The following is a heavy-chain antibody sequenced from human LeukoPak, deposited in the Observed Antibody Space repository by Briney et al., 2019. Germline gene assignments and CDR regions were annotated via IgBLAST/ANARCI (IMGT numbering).Heavy chain of an antibody. CDR1: GGSISSYY. J-gene: IGHJ4*02. CDR2: IYYSGST. D-gene: IGHD4-17*01. CDR3: ARHHDYGGNVDY. Sequence: SETLSLTCTVSGGSISSYYRSWIRQPPGKGLEWIGYIYYSGSTNYNPSLKSRVTISVDTSKNQFSLKLSSVTAADTAVYYCARHHDYGGNVDYWGQGTLVTVSS. V-gene: IGHV4-59*08.